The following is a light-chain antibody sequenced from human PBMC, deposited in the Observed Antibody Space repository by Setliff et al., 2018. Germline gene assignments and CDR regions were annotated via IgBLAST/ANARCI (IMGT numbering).Light chain of an antibody. J-gene: IGLJ1*01. CDR1: SSDIGGYNY. CDR3: SSYTSSGTDV. V-gene: IGLV2-14*01. Sequence: HSALAQPASVSGSPGQSITISCTGTSSDIGGYNYVSWYQQHPGKAPKFMIYEVSNRPSGVSNRFSGSKSGNTASLTISGLQAEDEADYYCSSYTSSGTDVFGSGTKVTVL. CDR2: EVS.